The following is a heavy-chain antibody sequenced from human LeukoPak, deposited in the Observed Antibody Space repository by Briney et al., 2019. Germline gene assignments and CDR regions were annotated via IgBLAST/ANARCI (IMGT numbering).Heavy chain of an antibody. D-gene: IGHD3-22*01. CDR3: AKTLVPVVMNAFDI. Sequence: GGSLRLSCAASGFIFSTYAMTWVRQAPGKGLEWVSAIRGSDSSTYYADSVKGRFTISRDNSKNTLYLQMNSLRAEDTAVYYCAKTLVPVVMNAFDIWGQGTMVTVSS. CDR2: IRGSDSST. V-gene: IGHV3-23*01. J-gene: IGHJ3*02. CDR1: GFIFSTYA.